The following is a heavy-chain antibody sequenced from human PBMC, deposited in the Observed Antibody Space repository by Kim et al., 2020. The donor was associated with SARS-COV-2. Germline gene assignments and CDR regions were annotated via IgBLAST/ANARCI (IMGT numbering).Heavy chain of an antibody. CDR1: GFTFSSYW. J-gene: IGHJ4*02. D-gene: IGHD1-1*01. Sequence: GGSLRLSCAASGFTFSSYWMSWDRQVPGKGLEWVANIKQDGSEKYYVDSVKGRFTISRDNAKNSLYLQMNSLRAEDTAVYYCARRYNWRTPNFDYWGQGTLVTVSS. CDR2: IKQDGSEK. V-gene: IGHV3-7*03. CDR3: ARRYNWRTPNFDY.